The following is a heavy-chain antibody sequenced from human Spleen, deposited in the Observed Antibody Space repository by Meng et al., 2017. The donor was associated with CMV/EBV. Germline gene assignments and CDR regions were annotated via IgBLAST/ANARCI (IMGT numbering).Heavy chain of an antibody. CDR2: ISGSSRHI. V-gene: IGHV3-21*01. J-gene: IGHJ3*02. Sequence: YHMTWVRQAPGKWLEWVSSISGSSRHIYYADSVKGRFTISRDNAKNSLYLQMNSLRAEDTAVYYCARAGPGTGLSRFLEWLFDAFDIWGQGTMVTVSS. D-gene: IGHD3-3*01. CDR1: YH. CDR3: ARAGPGTGLSRFLEWLFDAFDI.